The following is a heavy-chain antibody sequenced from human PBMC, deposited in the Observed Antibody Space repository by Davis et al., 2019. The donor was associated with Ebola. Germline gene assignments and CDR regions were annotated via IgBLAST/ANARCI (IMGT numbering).Heavy chain of an antibody. CDR2: IYHSGAT. CDR1: GGSISSSSW. V-gene: IGHV4-4*02. D-gene: IGHD2-8*02. J-gene: IGHJ4*02. Sequence: SETLSLTCEVSGGSISSSSWWSWVRQSPGKGLEWIGEIYHSGATNYNPSLKSRITMSVDKSKNQFSLHLNSVTPEDTAVYYCARHQNVWYYFDHWGQGTLVTVSS. CDR3: ARHQNVWYYFDH.